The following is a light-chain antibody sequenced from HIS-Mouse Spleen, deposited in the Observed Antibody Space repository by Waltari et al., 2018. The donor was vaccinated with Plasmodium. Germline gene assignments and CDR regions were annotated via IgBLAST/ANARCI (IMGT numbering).Light chain of an antibody. V-gene: IGLV1-44*01. CDR3: AAWDDSLNGVV. CDR1: ISSIGSNT. Sequence: QSVLTQPPSASGTPGPRVTISCSGSISSIGSNTVNWYQQLPVTAPKLLIYSNNQRPSGVPDRFSGSKSGTSASLAISGLQSEDEADYYCAAWDDSLNGVVFAGGTKLTVL. J-gene: IGLJ2*01. CDR2: SNN.